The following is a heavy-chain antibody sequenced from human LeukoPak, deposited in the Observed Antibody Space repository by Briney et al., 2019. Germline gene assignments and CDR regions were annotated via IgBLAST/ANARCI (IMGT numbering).Heavy chain of an antibody. J-gene: IGHJ4*02. V-gene: IGHV3-48*02. Sequence: GGSLRLSCAAFGFTFSSLPMNWVRQAPRKGLEWVANIDERSTVNYADSVKGRFTISRDNAKNSLYLQMNGLRDEDTAVYYCATYSYGLRSFDYWGRGTLVTVSS. D-gene: IGHD5-18*01. CDR1: GFTFSSLP. CDR3: ATYSYGLRSFDY. CDR2: IDERSTV.